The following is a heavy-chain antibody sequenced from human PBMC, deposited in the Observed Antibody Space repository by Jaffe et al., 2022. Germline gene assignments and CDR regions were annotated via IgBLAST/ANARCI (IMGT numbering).Heavy chain of an antibody. CDR1: GFTFDDYA. D-gene: IGHD3-9*01. Sequence: EVQLVESGGGLVQPGRSLRLSCAASGFTFDDYAMHWVRQAPGKGLEWVSGISWNSGNIVYADSVKGRFTISRDNAKNSLYLQMNSLRAEDTALYYCVREGTITAERPFDYWGQGTLVTVSS. J-gene: IGHJ4*02. CDR3: VREGTITAERPFDY. CDR2: ISWNSGNI. V-gene: IGHV3-9*01.